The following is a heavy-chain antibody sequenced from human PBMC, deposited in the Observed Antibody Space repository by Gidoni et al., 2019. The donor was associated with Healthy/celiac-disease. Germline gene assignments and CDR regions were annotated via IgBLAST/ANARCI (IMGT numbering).Heavy chain of an antibody. CDR1: GFTFRYAW. J-gene: IGHJ4*02. V-gene: IGHV3-15*01. CDR3: TTGANWNSDDY. Sequence: EVQLVESGGGLVKPGGSLRLSCAASGFTFRYAWMRWVRQAPGKGLDGVGRIKSKTDGGTTDYAAPVKGRFTISRDDSKNTLYLQMNSLKTEDTAVYYCTTGANWNSDDYWGQGTLVTVSS. D-gene: IGHD1-7*01. CDR2: IKSKTDGGTT.